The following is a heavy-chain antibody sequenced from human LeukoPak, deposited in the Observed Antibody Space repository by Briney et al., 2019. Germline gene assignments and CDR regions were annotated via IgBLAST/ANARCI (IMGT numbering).Heavy chain of an antibody. CDR2: ISGSGGST. CDR3: EKDPRSVDS. V-gene: IGHV3-23*01. Sequence: GGSLRLSCAASGFTFSSYAMTWVRQAPGKGLEWVSTISGSGGSTYYADSVKGRFTVSRDNSKNTLYLEMNSLRAEDTAVFYCEKDPRSVDSWGQGTLVTVSS. CDR1: GFTFSSYA. J-gene: IGHJ4*02.